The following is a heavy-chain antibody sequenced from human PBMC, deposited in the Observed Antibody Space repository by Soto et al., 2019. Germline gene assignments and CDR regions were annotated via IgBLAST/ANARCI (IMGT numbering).Heavy chain of an antibody. D-gene: IGHD4-17*01. CDR3: ARGRVDYGDWFHDYYCMDV. CDR1: GGSFSGYY. V-gene: IGHV4-34*01. CDR2: INHSGST. J-gene: IGHJ6*02. Sequence: PSETLSLTCDVSGGSFSGYYWSWIRQPPGKGLEWIGEINHSGSTNYNPSLKSRVTISVDTSKNQFSLKLSSVTAADTAVYYCARGRVDYGDWFHDYYCMDVWGQGTTVT.